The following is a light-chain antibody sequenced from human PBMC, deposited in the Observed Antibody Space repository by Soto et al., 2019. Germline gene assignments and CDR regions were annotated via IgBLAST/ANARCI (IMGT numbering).Light chain of an antibody. CDR3: QQRSNWPPFT. V-gene: IGKV3-11*01. CDR1: QSVSSY. Sequence: EIVLTQSPATLSLSPGERATLSRRASQSVSSYLAWYQQKPGQAPRLLIYDASNRATGIPARFSGSGSGTDFTLTISSLEPEDFAVYYCQQRSNWPPFTFGPGTKVDI. J-gene: IGKJ3*01. CDR2: DAS.